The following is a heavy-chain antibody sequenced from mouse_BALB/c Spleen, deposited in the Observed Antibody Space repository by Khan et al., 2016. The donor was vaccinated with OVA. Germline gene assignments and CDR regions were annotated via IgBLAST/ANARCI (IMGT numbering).Heavy chain of an antibody. V-gene: IGHV3-2*02. Sequence: VQLQQSGPGLVKPSQSLSLTCTVTGYSITSEYAWNWIRQFPGNKLEWMGYINYSGNTRFNPSLKSRTSITRDTSKNQFFLQLNSVTTEDIATYYCARKDYYDYDPFPYWGQGTLVTVSA. D-gene: IGHD2-4*01. CDR2: INYSGNT. CDR1: GYSITSEYA. CDR3: ARKDYYDYDPFPY. J-gene: IGHJ3*01.